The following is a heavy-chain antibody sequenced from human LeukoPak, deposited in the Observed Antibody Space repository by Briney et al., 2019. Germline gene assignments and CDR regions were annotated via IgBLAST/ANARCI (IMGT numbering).Heavy chain of an antibody. Sequence: GGSLRLSCAASGFTFSSYWMSWVRQAPGKGLEWVANIKQDGSEKHYVDSVKGRFTISRDNAKNSLYLQMNSLRAEDTAVYYCAREGAYDFWSGYYYYYYMGVWGKGTTVTVSS. D-gene: IGHD3-3*01. V-gene: IGHV3-7*01. CDR3: AREGAYDFWSGYYYYYYMGV. J-gene: IGHJ6*03. CDR2: IKQDGSEK. CDR1: GFTFSSYW.